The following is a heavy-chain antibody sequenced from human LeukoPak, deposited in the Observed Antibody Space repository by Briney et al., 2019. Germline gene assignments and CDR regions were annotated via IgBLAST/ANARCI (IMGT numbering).Heavy chain of an antibody. CDR1: GGSFSGYY. CDR2: INHSGST. V-gene: IGHV4-34*01. CDR3: ARGRIASGAYYYYMDV. Sequence: SEPLSLTCAVYGGSFSGYYWSWIRQPPGKGLEWIGEINHSGSTNYNPSLKSRVTISVDTSKNQFSLKLSSVTAADTAVYYCARGRIASGAYYYYMDVWGKGTTVTVSS. D-gene: IGHD2/OR15-2a*01. J-gene: IGHJ6*03.